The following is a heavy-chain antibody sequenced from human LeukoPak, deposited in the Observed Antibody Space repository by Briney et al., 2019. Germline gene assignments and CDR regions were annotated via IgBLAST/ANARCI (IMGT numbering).Heavy chain of an antibody. CDR1: GFTFSSYG. Sequence: GGSLRLSCAASGFTFSSYGMHWVRQAPGKGLEWVAVIWYDGSNKYYADSVKGRFTISRDNSKNTLYLQMNSLRAEDTAVYYCARGRDFWSGYHTRGYYYMDVWGKGTTVTVSS. J-gene: IGHJ6*03. D-gene: IGHD3-3*01. CDR3: ARGRDFWSGYHTRGYYYMDV. CDR2: IWYDGSNK. V-gene: IGHV3-33*01.